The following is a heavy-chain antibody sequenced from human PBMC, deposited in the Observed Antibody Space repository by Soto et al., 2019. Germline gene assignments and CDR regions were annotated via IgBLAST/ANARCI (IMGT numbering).Heavy chain of an antibody. V-gene: IGHV1-8*01. CDR3: XRXXNXXXXFXGXYXXXYMDV. J-gene: IGHJ6*03. CDR1: GYTFTSYD. Sequence: QVQLVQSGAEVKKPGASVKVSCKASGYTFTSYDINWVRQATGQELEWMGWMNPNSGNTGYAQKFQGRVTMTRNTSISTAYMELSSLRSEDTAVYXXXRXXNXXXXFXGXYXXXYMDVXGXGTTVTVSS. CDR2: MNPNSGNT.